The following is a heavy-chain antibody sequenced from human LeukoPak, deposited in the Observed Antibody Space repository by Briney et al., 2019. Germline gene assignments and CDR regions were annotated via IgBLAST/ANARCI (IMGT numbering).Heavy chain of an antibody. J-gene: IGHJ4*02. V-gene: IGHV1-18*01. Sequence: ASVKVSCKASGYTFSNYGFSWVRQAPGQGLEWMGWISPYNGYTNYAQKLQGRVTMTTDISTSTAYMELRSLRSDDTAVYYCARGFPPRRNYDSSGYYSYYFDYWGQGTLVTVSS. D-gene: IGHD3-22*01. CDR2: ISPYNGYT. CDR3: ARGFPPRRNYDSSGYYSYYFDY. CDR1: GYTFSNYG.